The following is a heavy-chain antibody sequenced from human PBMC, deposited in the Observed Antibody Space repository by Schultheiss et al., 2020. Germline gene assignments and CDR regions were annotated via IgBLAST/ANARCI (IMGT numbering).Heavy chain of an antibody. CDR1: GFTFSGSA. CDR3: AREDNKFDY. J-gene: IGHJ4*02. CDR2: IYSGGST. Sequence: GGSLRLSCAASGFTFSGSAMHWVRQASGKGLEWVSVIYSGGSTYYADSVKGRFTISRDNSKSTLCVKVNTLRAEDTAVYYCAREDNKFDYWGQGTLVTVSS. V-gene: IGHV3-66*01. D-gene: IGHD1-1*01.